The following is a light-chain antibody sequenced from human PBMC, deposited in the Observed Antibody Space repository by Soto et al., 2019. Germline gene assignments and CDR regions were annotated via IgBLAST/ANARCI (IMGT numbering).Light chain of an antibody. V-gene: IGKV3-20*01. CDR3: QQDGSSPWT. J-gene: IGKJ1*01. CDR1: QSVSSNY. CDR2: GAS. Sequence: EIVLTQSPGTLSLSPGERATLSCRASQSVSSNYLDWYQQKPGQAPRPLIYGASSRATGVPDRFSGSGAGTEFTLTISRLESEDFAVYYCQQDGSSPWTFGQGTKVEIK.